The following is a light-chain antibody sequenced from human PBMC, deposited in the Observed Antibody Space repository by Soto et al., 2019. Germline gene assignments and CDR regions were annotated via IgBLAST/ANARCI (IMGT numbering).Light chain of an antibody. J-gene: IGKJ4*01. CDR2: AAS. V-gene: IGKV1-39*01. CDR3: QQSYSTP. Sequence: DIQMTQSPSSLSASVGDRVTITCRASQSITRYLNWYQQKPGKAPQLLIYAASSLQSGVPSRFSGSGSGTDFTLTISSLQPEDFATYYCQQSYSTPFGGGTKVEIK. CDR1: QSITRY.